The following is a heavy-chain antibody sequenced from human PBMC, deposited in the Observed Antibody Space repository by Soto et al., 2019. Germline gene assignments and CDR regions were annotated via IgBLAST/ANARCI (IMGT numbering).Heavy chain of an antibody. J-gene: IGHJ5*02. CDR2: IYDSGST. V-gene: IGHV4-30-4*01. CDR3: ASDNGVGP. CDR1: GGSIRSGDYY. D-gene: IGHD2-8*01. Sequence: QVQLQESGPGLVKPSQTLSLTCTVSGGSIRSGDYYWSWIRQPPGKGLEWIGYIYDSGSTYYNSSLKRRVTITLDTSKNQFSLKQTSVTAADTGVDSCASDNGVGPWVQGTLVTVSS.